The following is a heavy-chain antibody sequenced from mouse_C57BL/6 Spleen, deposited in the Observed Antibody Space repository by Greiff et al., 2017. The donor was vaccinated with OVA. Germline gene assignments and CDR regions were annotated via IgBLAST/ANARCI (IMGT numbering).Heavy chain of an antibody. CDR3: ARGIYYYGSFAY. CDR2: IHPNSGST. D-gene: IGHD1-1*01. Sequence: LQQPGAELVKPGASVKLSCKASGSTFTSYWMHWVKQRPGQGLEWIGMIHPNSGSTNYNEKFKSKATLTVDKSSSTAYMQLSSLTSEDSAVYYCARGIYYYGSFAYWGQGTLVTVSA. J-gene: IGHJ3*01. CDR1: GSTFTSYW. V-gene: IGHV1-64*01.